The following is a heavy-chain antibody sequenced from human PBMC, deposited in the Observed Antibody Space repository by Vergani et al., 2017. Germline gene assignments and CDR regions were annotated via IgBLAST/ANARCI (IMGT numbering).Heavy chain of an antibody. CDR2: IWHDGSNE. CDR1: GFAFNYFS. CDR3: ARPLQYRGDYYYMDV. Sequence: QVQLVQSGGGVVQAGGSLRISCAASGFAFNYFSLHWVRQAPGKGLEWVAGIWHDGSNEKYIDSVQGRFTISRDNSKNTLYLGMECLRVEDTAVYYCARPLQYRGDYYYMDVWGKGTTVTVSS. V-gene: IGHV3-33*08. J-gene: IGHJ6*03. D-gene: IGHD5-18*01.